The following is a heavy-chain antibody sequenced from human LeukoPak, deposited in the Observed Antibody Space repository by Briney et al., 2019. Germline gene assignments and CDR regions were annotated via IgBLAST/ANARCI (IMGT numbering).Heavy chain of an antibody. D-gene: IGHD4-23*01. J-gene: IGHJ4*02. CDR2: ISYDGSNK. CDR3: AKDRTYGGNSQMGVDY. CDR1: GFTFGSYG. Sequence: GRSLRLSCAASGFTFGSYGMHWVRQAPGKGLEWVAVISYDGSNKYYADSVKGRFTISRDNSKNTLYLQMNSLRAEDTAVYYCAKDRTYGGNSQMGVDYWGQGTLVTVSS. V-gene: IGHV3-30*18.